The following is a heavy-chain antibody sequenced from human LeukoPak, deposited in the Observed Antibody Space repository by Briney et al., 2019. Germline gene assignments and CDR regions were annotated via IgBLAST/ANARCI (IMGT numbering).Heavy chain of an antibody. D-gene: IGHD3-22*01. J-gene: IGHJ4*02. CDR3: AKEIHDSSGYYSYFDY. V-gene: IGHV3-74*01. CDR1: GFTFRAYW. Sequence: GRSLRLSCAASGFTFRAYWIHWVRQAPGKGRDWFSRIKSDGDSTSYADSVKGRFTISRDNAQNTLYLQMNSLRAEDTAVFYCAKEIHDSSGYYSYFDYWGQGTLVTVSS. CDR2: IKSDGDST.